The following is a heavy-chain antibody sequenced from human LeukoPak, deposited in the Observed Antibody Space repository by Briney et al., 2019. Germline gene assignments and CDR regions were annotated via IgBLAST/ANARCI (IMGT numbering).Heavy chain of an antibody. CDR3: ARGGGFGGLYDSFDI. D-gene: IGHD3-10*01. V-gene: IGHV3-7*05. J-gene: IGHJ3*02. CDR2: IKQDGSEK. Sequence: GGSLRLSCAASGFTFSSYWMSWVRQAPGKGLEWVANIKQDGSEKYYVGSVKGRFTISRDKAKNSLYLQMNSLRAEDTAVYYCARGGGFGGLYDSFDIWGQGTMVTVSS. CDR1: GFTFSSYW.